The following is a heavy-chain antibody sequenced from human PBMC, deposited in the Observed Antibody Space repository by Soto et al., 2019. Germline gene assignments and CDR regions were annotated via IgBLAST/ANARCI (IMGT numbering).Heavy chain of an antibody. D-gene: IGHD3-3*01. V-gene: IGHV2-5*02. CDR1: GFSLSTSGVG. CDR2: IYWDDDK. J-gene: IGHJ4*02. CDR3: AHRLEGQTNYYDFWSGYYTGYFDY. Sequence: GSGPTLVNPTQTLTLTCTFSGFSLSTSGVGVGWIRQPPGKALEWLALIYWDDDKRYSPSLKSRLTITKDTSKNQVVLTMTNMDPVDTATYYCAHRLEGQTNYYDFWSGYYTGYFDYWGQGTLVTVSS.